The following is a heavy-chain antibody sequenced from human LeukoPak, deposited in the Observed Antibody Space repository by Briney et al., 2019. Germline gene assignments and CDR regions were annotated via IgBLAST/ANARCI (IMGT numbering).Heavy chain of an antibody. CDR3: AKSDYDKAFDI. D-gene: IGHD3-22*01. CDR2: ISSSGSTI. V-gene: IGHV3-11*01. Sequence: GGSLRLSCAASGFTFSDYYMSWIRQAPGKGLEWVSYISSSGSTIYYADSVKGRFTISRDNAKNSLYLQMNSLRAEDTAVYYCAKSDYDKAFDIWGQGTMVTVSS. J-gene: IGHJ3*02. CDR1: GFTFSDYY.